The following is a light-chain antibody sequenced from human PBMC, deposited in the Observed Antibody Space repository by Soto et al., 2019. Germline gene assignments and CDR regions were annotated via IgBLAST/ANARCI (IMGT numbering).Light chain of an antibody. J-gene: IGKJ4*01. Sequence: EIVLTQSTATLSVSPGERATISCRASQSVSSNLAWYQQKPGQAPRLLIYGASTRATGIPARCSGRGSWTDFTLTISSLQSADFEVYDCQQYNHWPLTFGGGTKVDIK. V-gene: IGKV3D-15*01. CDR3: QQYNHWPLT. CDR1: QSVSSN. CDR2: GAS.